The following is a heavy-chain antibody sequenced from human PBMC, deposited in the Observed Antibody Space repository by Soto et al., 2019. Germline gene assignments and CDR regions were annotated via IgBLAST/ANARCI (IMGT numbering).Heavy chain of an antibody. V-gene: IGHV3-7*05. D-gene: IGHD6-6*01. CDR3: AREPRRYSSSKLYYYYGMDV. CDR2: IKQDGSEK. CDR1: GFTFSSYW. J-gene: IGHJ6*02. Sequence: EVQLVESGGGLVQPGGSLRLSCAASGFTFSSYWMSWVRQAPGKGLEWVANIKQDGSEKYYVDSVKGRFTISRDNAKNSLYLQMNSLRAEDTAVYYCAREPRRYSSSKLYYYYGMDVWGQGTTVTVSS.